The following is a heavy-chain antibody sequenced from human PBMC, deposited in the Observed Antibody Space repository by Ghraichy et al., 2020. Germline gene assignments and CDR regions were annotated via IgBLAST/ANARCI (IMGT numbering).Heavy chain of an antibody. J-gene: IGHJ4*02. CDR1: GGSLSDYY. V-gene: IGHV4-34*01. D-gene: IGHD2-2*01. CDR2: INRSGTT. Sequence: SETLSLTCAVYGGSLSDYYWTWIRQPPGKGLEWIGEINRSGTTKYKPSLKGRVTMSVHTSNNQFSLRLSSVTAADTAVYYCAIGYCDSTRCFDYWGQGTLVTVSS. CDR3: AIGYCDSTRCFDY.